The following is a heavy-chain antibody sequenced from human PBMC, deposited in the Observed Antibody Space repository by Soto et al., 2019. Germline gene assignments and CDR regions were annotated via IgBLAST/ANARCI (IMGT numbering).Heavy chain of an antibody. D-gene: IGHD6-13*01. CDR1: GGSISSYY. J-gene: IGHJ6*02. Sequence: SETLSLTCTVSGGSISSYYWSRIRQPPGKGLDWIGYIYYSGSTNYNPSLKSRVTISVDTSKNQFSLKLSSVTAADTAVYYCARVYPSIIAAAVNFYGMDVWGQGTTVTVSS. CDR2: IYYSGST. V-gene: IGHV4-59*01. CDR3: ARVYPSIIAAAVNFYGMDV.